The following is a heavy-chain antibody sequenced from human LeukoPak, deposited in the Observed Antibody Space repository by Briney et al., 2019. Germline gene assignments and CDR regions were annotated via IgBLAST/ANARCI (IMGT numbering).Heavy chain of an antibody. CDR1: GGSISRGSYY. Sequence: SQTLSLTCVVSGGSISRGSYYWNWIRQPAGKGLEWMGRIYNSGSTNYNPSLKSRVTISVDTSRNQLSLQLTSVTAADTAVYYCARQTFGVLYFDSWGQGTLVIVSS. V-gene: IGHV4-61*02. CDR2: IYNSGST. CDR3: ARQTFGVLYFDS. D-gene: IGHD3-10*01. J-gene: IGHJ4*02.